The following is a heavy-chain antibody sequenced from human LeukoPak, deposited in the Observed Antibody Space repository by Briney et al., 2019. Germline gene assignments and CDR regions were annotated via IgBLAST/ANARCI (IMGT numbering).Heavy chain of an antibody. CDR2: ISTGGNYI. CDR1: GFTFSDYY. D-gene: IGHD1-1*01. J-gene: IGHJ2*01. Sequence: GGSLRLSCAASGFTFSDYYMSWIRQAPGKGLEWVSYISTGGNYIKDADSVKGRFTISRDNAKNSLFLRMSSLRVEDTAVYYCARPRTAWSSHWYCEVWGRGTLVTVSS. CDR3: ARPRTAWSSHWYCEV. V-gene: IGHV3-11*03.